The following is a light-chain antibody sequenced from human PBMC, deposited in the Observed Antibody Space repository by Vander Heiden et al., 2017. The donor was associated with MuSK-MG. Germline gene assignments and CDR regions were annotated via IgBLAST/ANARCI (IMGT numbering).Light chain of an antibody. J-gene: IGKJ4*01. V-gene: IGKV1-39*01. CDR3: QQSHGIHT. Sequence: DIQMTQSPSSLSASVGDRVTITCRASQGITNFFNWYQQKPGEAPKALIFLTSRLQSGVPSRFSGSGSGTDFTLTISKLQPEDFATYYCQQSHGIHTFGGGTKVEIK. CDR1: QGITNF. CDR2: LTS.